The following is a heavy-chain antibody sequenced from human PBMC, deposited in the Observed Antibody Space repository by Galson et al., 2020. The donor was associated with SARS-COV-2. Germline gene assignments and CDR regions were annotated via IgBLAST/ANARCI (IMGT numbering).Heavy chain of an antibody. CDR3: AREWGRRDDYNYGMDV. D-gene: IGHD1-26*01. CDR1: GFTFSDHC. Sequence: GESLKNSCAASGFTFSDHCMDWVRQAPGKGLEWVGRTRNKPNSYTTEYAASEKGRFTISRDESKNSLYLQMNSLKTEDTAVYYCAREWGRRDDYNYGMDVWAKGTTVAVSS. V-gene: IGHV3-72*01. CDR2: TRNKPNSYTT. J-gene: IGHJ6*04.